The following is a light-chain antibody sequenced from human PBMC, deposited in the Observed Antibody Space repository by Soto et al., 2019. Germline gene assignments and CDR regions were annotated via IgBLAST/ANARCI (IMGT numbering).Light chain of an antibody. CDR1: SGHSSYA. CDR2: LNSDGRH. V-gene: IGLV4-69*01. Sequence: QPVLTQSPSASASLGASVKLTCTLTSGHSSYAIAWLQHQPEKGPRHLMKLNSDGRHIKGDGIPDRFSGSSSGAERYLTISSLQSEDEADYYCQTWGTGIQVFGGGTKLTVL. J-gene: IGLJ3*02. CDR3: QTWGTGIQV.